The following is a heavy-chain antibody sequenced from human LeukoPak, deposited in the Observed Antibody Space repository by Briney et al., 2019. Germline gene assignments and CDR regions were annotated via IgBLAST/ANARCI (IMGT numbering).Heavy chain of an antibody. CDR2: ISSGSNYI. Sequence: PGGSLRLSCAVSGFPFSTYSMNWVRQAPGKGLEWVSSISSGSNYIYYADSVKGRFTISRDNAKSSLYLQMNSLRAEDTAVYYCARRELSGDYFDYWGQGTLVTVSS. J-gene: IGHJ4*02. CDR3: ARRELSGDYFDY. CDR1: GFPFSTYS. V-gene: IGHV3-21*01. D-gene: IGHD3-10*02.